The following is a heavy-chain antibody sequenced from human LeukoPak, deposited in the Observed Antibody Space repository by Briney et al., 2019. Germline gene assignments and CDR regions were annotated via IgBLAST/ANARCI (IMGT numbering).Heavy chain of an antibody. V-gene: IGHV3-74*01. J-gene: IGHJ4*02. D-gene: IGHD1-26*01. CDR1: GFTFSSYW. CDR2: INTDGSYT. Sequence: PGGSLRLSCAASGFTFSSYWMHWVRQAPGKGLVWVSHINTDGSYTRYADSVKGRFTIARDNAKSTLYLQMNSLRAEDTAVYYCARGGLLSRYWGQGTLVIVSS. CDR3: ARGGLLSRY.